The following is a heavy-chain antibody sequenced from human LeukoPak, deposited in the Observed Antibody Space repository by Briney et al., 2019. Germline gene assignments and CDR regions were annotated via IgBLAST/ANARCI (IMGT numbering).Heavy chain of an antibody. V-gene: IGHV1-69*04. D-gene: IGHD4/OR15-4a*01. Sequence: SVKVSCKASGGTFSSYTISWVRQAPGQGLEWMGRIIPILGIANYAQKFQGRVTITADKSTSTAYMELSSLRSEDTAVYYCARDWLWWPYYFDYWGQGTLVTVSS. J-gene: IGHJ4*02. CDR3: ARDWLWWPYYFDY. CDR1: GGTFSSYT. CDR2: IIPILGIA.